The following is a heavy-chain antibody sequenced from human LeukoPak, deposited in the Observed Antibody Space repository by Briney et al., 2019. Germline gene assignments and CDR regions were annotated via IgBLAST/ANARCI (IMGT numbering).Heavy chain of an antibody. Sequence: GGSLRLSCAASGFIFDDYTMYWVRQAPGKGLEWVSLISWDGGTTYYADSVKGRFPISRDNSKNSLYLQMNSLRTEDTALYYCAKDDVAVAGIDYWGQGTLVTVSS. CDR3: AKDDVAVAGIDY. CDR2: ISWDGGTT. D-gene: IGHD6-19*01. V-gene: IGHV3-43*01. CDR1: GFIFDDYT. J-gene: IGHJ4*02.